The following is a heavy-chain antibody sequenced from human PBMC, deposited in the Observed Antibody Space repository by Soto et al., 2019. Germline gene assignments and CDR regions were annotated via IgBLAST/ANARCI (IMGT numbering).Heavy chain of an antibody. CDR2: ISWNSGSI. D-gene: IGHD3-3*01. CDR3: AKDIGFLEWLLGWDY. J-gene: IGHJ4*02. V-gene: IGHV3-9*01. CDR1: GFTFDDYA. Sequence: GGSLRLSCAASGFTFDDYAMHWVRQAPGKGLEWVSGISWNSGSIGYADSVKGRFTISRDNAKNSLYLQMNSLRAEDTALYYCAKDIGFLEWLLGWDYWGQGTLVTVSS.